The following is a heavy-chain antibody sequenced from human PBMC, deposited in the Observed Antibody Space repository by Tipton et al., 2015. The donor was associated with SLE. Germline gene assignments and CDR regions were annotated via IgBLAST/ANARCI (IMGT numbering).Heavy chain of an antibody. J-gene: IGHJ3*02. D-gene: IGHD6-13*01. Sequence: LRLSCTVSGGSISSTYWNWIRQPPGQGLEWIGYIYYSGSTKYNTKYNPSLKGRVTISVDTSKNHFSLRLRSVTAADTAVYYCARDRIAAAGRDAFDIWGQGTMVTVSS. CDR1: GGSISSTY. V-gene: IGHV4-59*12. CDR3: ARDRIAAAGRDAFDI. CDR2: IYYSGSTKYNT.